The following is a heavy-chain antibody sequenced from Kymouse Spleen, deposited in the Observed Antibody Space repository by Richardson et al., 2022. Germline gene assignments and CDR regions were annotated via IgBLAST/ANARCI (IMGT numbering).Heavy chain of an antibody. CDR2: IRSKANSYAT. Sequence: EVQLVESGGGLVQPGGSLKLSCAASGFTFSGSAMHWVRQASGKGLEWVGRIRSKANSYATAYAASVKGRFTISRDDSKNTAYLQMNSLKTEDTAVYYCTRHFYSSSFDPWGQGTLVTVSS. CDR3: TRHFYSSSFDP. V-gene: IGHV3-73*02. D-gene: IGHD6-6*01. CDR1: GFTFSGSA. J-gene: IGHJ5*02.